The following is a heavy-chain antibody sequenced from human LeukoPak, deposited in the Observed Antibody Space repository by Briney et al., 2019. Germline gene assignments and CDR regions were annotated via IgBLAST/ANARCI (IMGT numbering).Heavy chain of an antibody. CDR2: IKSKASGGTT. J-gene: IGHJ4*02. CDR3: LFGAEHLDY. V-gene: IGHV3-15*01. CDR1: GFTFNKYA. D-gene: IGHD1/OR15-1a*01. Sequence: PGGSLRLSCAASGFTFNKYAMTWVRQAPGKGLEWVGRIKSKASGGTTDYAAPVKGRFSVSRDDFRSTLHLQMDSLKTEDTGVYFCLFGAEHLDYWGQGTLVTVSS.